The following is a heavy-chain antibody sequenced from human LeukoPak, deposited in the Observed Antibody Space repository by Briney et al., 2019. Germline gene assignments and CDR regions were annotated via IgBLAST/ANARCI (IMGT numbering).Heavy chain of an antibody. CDR2: ISGSGGST. Sequence: GGSLRLSCAASGFTFSSYAMSWVRQAPGKGLEWVPAISGSGGSTYYADSVKGRFTISRDNAKNSLYLQMNSLRAEDTAVYYCARDIRDGYNFYWGQGTLVTVSS. V-gene: IGHV3-23*01. J-gene: IGHJ4*02. CDR3: ARDIRDGYNFY. CDR1: GFTFSSYA. D-gene: IGHD5-24*01.